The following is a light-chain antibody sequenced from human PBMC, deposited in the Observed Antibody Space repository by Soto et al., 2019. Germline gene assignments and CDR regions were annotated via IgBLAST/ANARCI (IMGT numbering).Light chain of an antibody. CDR2: KAS. J-gene: IGKJ1*01. V-gene: IGKV1-5*03. CDR3: QHYNSYSEA. CDR1: QTIRSW. Sequence: DIQMTQSPSSLSGSVGDRVTITCRASQTIRSWLAWYQQKPGKAPKLLIYKASTLKSGVPSRFSGSGSGTEFTLTISSLQPDDFATYYCQHYNSYSEAVGQGTKVYSK.